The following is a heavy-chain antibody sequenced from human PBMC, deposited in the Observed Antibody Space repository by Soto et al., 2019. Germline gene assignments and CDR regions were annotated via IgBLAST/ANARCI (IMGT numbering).Heavy chain of an antibody. V-gene: IGHV3-23*01. J-gene: IGHJ4*02. CDR3: AEDLERGGIAAACTDY. Sequence: GGSLRLSCAASGFTFSSYAMSWVRQAPGKGLEWVSAISGSGGSTYYADSVKGRFTISRVNSKNTLYLQMNSLRAEDTAVYYCAEDLERGGIAAACTDYWGQGTLVTVSS. CDR1: GFTFSSYA. D-gene: IGHD6-13*01. CDR2: ISGSGGST.